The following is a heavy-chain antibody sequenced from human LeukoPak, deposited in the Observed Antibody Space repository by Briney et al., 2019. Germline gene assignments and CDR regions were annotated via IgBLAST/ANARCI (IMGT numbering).Heavy chain of an antibody. Sequence: GGSLRLSCAASGVTFSSYAMSWVRQAPGKGLEWVSAISGSGGSTYYADSVKGRFTISRDNSKNTLYLQMNSLRAEDTAVYYCAKGPVGYSYGYWFDYWGQGTLVTVSS. V-gene: IGHV3-23*01. CDR3: AKGPVGYSYGYWFDY. J-gene: IGHJ4*02. CDR2: ISGSGGST. D-gene: IGHD5-18*01. CDR1: GVTFSSYA.